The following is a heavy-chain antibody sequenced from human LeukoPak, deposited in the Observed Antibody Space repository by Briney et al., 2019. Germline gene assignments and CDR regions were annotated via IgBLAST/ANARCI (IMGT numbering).Heavy chain of an antibody. CDR2: ISGGSSYI. V-gene: IGHV3-21*01. D-gene: IGHD4-17*01. CDR3: ARDDRAVTTRPYYYGMDV. J-gene: IGHJ6*02. CDR1: GFTFSSYS. Sequence: PGGSLRLSCAASGFTFSSYSMNWVRQAPGKGLVWVSSISGGSSYIYYADSVKGRFTISRDNAKNSLYLQMNSLRAEDTAVYYCARDDRAVTTRPYYYGMDVWGQGTTVTVSS.